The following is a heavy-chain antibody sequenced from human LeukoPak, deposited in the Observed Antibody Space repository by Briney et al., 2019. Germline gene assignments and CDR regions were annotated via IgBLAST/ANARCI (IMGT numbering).Heavy chain of an antibody. CDR2: INHSGST. J-gene: IGHJ4*02. V-gene: IGHV4-34*01. CDR3: ARDILTGYTKGDY. D-gene: IGHD3-9*01. CDR1: GGSFSGYY. Sequence: SETLSLTCAVYGGSFSGYYWSWIRQPPGKGLEWIGEINHSGSTNYNPSLKSRVTISVDTSKNQFSLKLSSVTAADTAVYYCARDILTGYTKGDYWGQGTLVTVSS.